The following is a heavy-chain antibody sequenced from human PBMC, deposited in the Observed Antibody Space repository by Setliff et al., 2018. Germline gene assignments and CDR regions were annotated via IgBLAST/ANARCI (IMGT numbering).Heavy chain of an antibody. D-gene: IGHD6-19*01. V-gene: IGHV4-61*09. CDR3: ARNRLLIAVDQGFDP. CDR1: GGSISSGSYY. J-gene: IGHJ5*02. Sequence: PSETLSLTCTVSGGSISSGSYYWGWIRQPAGKGLEWIGHIYTSGNTDYSPSLKSRVTISVDTSKNQFSLKLSSVTAADTAVYYCARNRLLIAVDQGFDPWGQGTLVTVS. CDR2: IYTSGNT.